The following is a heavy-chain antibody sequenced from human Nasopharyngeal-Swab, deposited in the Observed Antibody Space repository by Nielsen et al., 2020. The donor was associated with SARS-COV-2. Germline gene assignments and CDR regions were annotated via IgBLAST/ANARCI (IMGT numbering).Heavy chain of an antibody. Sequence: GGSLRLSCAASGFTFDDYAMHWVRQAPGKGLEWVSGISWNSGSIGYADSVEGRFTISRDNAKNSLYLQMNSLRAEDTALYYCAKGKWATVAYYFDYWGQGTLVTVSS. V-gene: IGHV3-9*01. CDR3: AKGKWATVAYYFDY. CDR1: GFTFDDYA. J-gene: IGHJ4*02. CDR2: ISWNSGSI. D-gene: IGHD4-23*01.